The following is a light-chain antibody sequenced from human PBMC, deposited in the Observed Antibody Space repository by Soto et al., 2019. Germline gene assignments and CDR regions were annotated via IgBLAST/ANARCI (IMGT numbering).Light chain of an antibody. CDR1: QSISSW. CDR2: DAS. V-gene: IGKV1-5*01. Sequence: DIQMTQSPSTLSASVGDRVTITCRASQSISSWLAWYQQKPGKAPNLLIYDASSLESGVPSRFSVSGSGTEFTLTFSSLQPDDFATYYCQQYGLYWSFGQGTKVEIK. J-gene: IGKJ1*01. CDR3: QQYGLYWS.